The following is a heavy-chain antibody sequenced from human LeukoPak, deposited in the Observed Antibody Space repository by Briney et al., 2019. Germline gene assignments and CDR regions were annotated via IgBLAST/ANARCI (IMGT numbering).Heavy chain of an antibody. V-gene: IGHV1-46*01. CDR1: GYTFTNYF. CDR2: INPSNGYT. CDR3: ARPNDHLTRRASYGMDV. J-gene: IGHJ6*02. D-gene: IGHD3-9*01. Sequence: GASVKVSCKASGYTFTNYFIYWVRQAPGQGLEWMAIINPSNGYTNYAQNFQGRVTTTRDTSTSTVNMELRGLRSEDTAVYYCARPNDHLTRRASYGMDVWGQGTTVTVSS.